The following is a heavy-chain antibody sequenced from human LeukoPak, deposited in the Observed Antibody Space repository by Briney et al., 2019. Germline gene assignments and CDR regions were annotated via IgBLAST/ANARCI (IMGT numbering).Heavy chain of an antibody. CDR2: INLDGSNT. Sequence: GGSLRLSCAASGFTFSSHWMHWVRQVPGRGPVWVSRINLDGSNTIYADSVKGRFTISRDNAKNTLHLQVSSLRAEDTALYYCARDRTDDVGRNYHPMFDLWGQGTMVTVSS. J-gene: IGHJ3*01. D-gene: IGHD3-10*01. CDR3: ARDRTDDVGRNYHPMFDL. V-gene: IGHV3-74*01. CDR1: GFTFSSHW.